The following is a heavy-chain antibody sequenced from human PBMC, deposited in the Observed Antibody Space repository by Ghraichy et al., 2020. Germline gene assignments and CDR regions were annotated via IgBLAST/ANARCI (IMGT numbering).Heavy chain of an antibody. CDR2: VYSGGRT. D-gene: IGHD3-3*01. CDR3: ARGGGIGVVIIPPNWFDT. Sequence: SDTLSLYCTVSGDSISNYLWSWIRQSAGKGLEWIGRVYSGGRTNYNPSLKSRVTMSVDTSKNQFSLKLSSVTAADTAVYYCARGGGIGVVIIPPNWFDTWGPGTLVTVSS. J-gene: IGHJ5*02. V-gene: IGHV4-4*07. CDR1: GDSISNYL.